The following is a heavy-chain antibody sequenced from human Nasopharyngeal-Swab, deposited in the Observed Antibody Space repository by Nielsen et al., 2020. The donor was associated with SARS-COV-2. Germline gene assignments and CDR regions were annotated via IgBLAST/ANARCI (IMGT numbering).Heavy chain of an antibody. V-gene: IGHV3-49*03. D-gene: IGHD3-3*01. Sequence: GGSLRLSCTISGFTFGDYGMSWFRQAPGKGLEWVGFIRSKAYGVTTEYAASVKGRFTISRDDSKSIAFLQMNSLKTEHTAVYYCTRGSRYYPDYYFGMDVWGQGTTVTVSS. J-gene: IGHJ6*02. CDR1: GFTFGDYG. CDR3: TRGSRYYPDYYFGMDV. CDR2: IRSKAYGVTT.